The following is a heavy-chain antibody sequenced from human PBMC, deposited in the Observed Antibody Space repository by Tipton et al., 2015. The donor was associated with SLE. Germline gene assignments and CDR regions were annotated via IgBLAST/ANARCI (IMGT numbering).Heavy chain of an antibody. CDR1: GFTFSNYG. CDR3: ARDGSPSHAFDI. J-gene: IGHJ3*02. D-gene: IGHD1-1*01. CDR2: IWYDGSNK. Sequence: SLRLSCAASGFTFSNYGMHWVRQAPGKGLGWVAVIWYDGSNKYYADSVKGRFTISRDNSKNTLYLQMNSLRAEDTAVYYCARDGSPSHAFDIWGQGTMVTVSS. V-gene: IGHV3-33*01.